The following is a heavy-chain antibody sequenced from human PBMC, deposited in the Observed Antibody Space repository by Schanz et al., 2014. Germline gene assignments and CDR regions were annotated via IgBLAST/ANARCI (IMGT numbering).Heavy chain of an antibody. D-gene: IGHD1-1*01. V-gene: IGHV3-30-3*01. J-gene: IGHJ4*02. CDR3: ARAHGNNWYGKGLDY. Sequence: QVQLLQFGGGVVQPGRSLRLSCAASGFTFSSYAMHWVCQAPGKGLEWVALISNDGSIKYYADSVEGRFTISRDNSRNTLYLQMNSLRTEDTAVYYCARAHGNNWYGKGLDYWGQGTQVTVSS. CDR1: GFTFSSYA. CDR2: ISNDGSIK.